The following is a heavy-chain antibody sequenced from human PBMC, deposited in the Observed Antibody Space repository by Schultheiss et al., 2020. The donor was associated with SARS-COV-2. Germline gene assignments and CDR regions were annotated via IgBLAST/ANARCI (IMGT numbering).Heavy chain of an antibody. J-gene: IGHJ6*03. Sequence: GGSLRLSCAASGFTFSSYAMSWVRQAPGKGLEWVSAISGSGGSTYYADSVKGRFTISRDNSKNTLYLQMNSLRAEDTAVYYCARGAGLGYCSSTSCYTTGVYYYYYMDVWGKGTTVTVSS. CDR2: ISGSGGST. D-gene: IGHD2-2*02. CDR3: ARGAGLGYCSSTSCYTTGVYYYYYMDV. CDR1: GFTFSSYA. V-gene: IGHV3-23*01.